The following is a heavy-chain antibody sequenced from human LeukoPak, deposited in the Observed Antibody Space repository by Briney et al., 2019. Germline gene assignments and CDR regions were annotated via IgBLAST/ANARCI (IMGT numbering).Heavy chain of an antibody. CDR2: IYTSGST. J-gene: IGHJ4*02. D-gene: IGHD5-12*01. Sequence: SETLSLTCAVYGGSFSGHYWTWIRQPPGKGLEWIGYIYTSGSTNYNPSLKSRVTISVDTSKNQFSLKLSSVTAADTAVYYCARSGYPYYFDYWGQGTLVTVSS. V-gene: IGHV4-4*09. CDR1: GGSFSGHY. CDR3: ARSGYPYYFDY.